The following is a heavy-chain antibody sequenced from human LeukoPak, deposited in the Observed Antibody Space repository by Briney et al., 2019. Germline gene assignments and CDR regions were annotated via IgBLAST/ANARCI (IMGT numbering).Heavy chain of an antibody. Sequence: TGGSLRLSCAASGFTFSSYWMHWVRQAPEKGLVWVARINTDGSSTSYADSVKGRFTISRDNAKNTLYLQMNSLRAEDTAVYYCAREYRITIFGVVTPDAFDIWGQGTMVTVSS. D-gene: IGHD3-3*01. J-gene: IGHJ3*02. V-gene: IGHV3-74*01. CDR2: INTDGSST. CDR3: AREYRITIFGVVTPDAFDI. CDR1: GFTFSSYW.